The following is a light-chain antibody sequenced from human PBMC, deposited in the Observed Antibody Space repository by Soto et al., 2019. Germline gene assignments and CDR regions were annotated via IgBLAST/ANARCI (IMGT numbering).Light chain of an antibody. J-gene: IGKJ1*01. V-gene: IGKV3-20*01. CDR1: QSVSSSY. CDR2: GAS. CDR3: QQYGSSPWT. Sequence: EIVLTQSPGTLSLSPGERATLSCRASQSVSSSYLAWYQQKPGQAPRPLIYGASSRAIGIPDRFSGSGSGTKFTLTISRLEPEEFAVYYCQQYGSSPWTFGQGTKVEIK.